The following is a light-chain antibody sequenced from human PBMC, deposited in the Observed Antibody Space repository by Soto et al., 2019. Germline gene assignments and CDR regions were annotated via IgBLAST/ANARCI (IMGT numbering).Light chain of an antibody. Sequence: EIVMTQSPVTLSVSPGERATLSCRASQSLGSHLAWYQQKPGQAPRLLIYGASTRATGIPVRFSGSGSGTEFTLTISSLQSEDFAVYYCQQYNKWPLTFGGGTKVEI. CDR3: QQYNKWPLT. V-gene: IGKV3-15*01. CDR2: GAS. CDR1: QSLGSH. J-gene: IGKJ4*01.